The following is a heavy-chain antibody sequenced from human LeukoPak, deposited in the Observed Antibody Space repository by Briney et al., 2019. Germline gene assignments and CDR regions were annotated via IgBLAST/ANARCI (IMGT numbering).Heavy chain of an antibody. CDR3: TRWNYDSGSWVLDY. J-gene: IGHJ4*02. CDR2: IKQDGGEK. D-gene: IGHD3-10*01. Sequence: GGSLRLSCAGSGFTFGNHQMNWVRRAPGKGLEWVAKIKQDGGEKHYVDSVKGRFTISRDNAKNSLYLQMNSLRVEDTAMYYCTRWNYDSGSWVLDYWGQGTLVTVSS. V-gene: IGHV3-7*05. CDR1: GFTFGNHQ.